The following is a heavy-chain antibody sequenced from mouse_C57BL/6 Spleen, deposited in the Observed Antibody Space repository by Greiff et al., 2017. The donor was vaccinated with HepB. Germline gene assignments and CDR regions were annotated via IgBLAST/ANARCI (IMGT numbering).Heavy chain of an antibody. CDR1: GYTFTDYE. CDR3: TRSGGNYVFYAMDY. V-gene: IGHV1-15*01. Sequence: VQLQQSGAELVRPGASVTLSCKASGYTFTDYEMHWVKQTPVHGLEWIGAIDPETGGTAYNQKFKGKAILTADKSSSTAYRELRSLTSEDSSVYYCTRSGGNYVFYAMDYWGQGTSVTVSS. CDR2: IDPETGGT. J-gene: IGHJ4*01. D-gene: IGHD2-1*01.